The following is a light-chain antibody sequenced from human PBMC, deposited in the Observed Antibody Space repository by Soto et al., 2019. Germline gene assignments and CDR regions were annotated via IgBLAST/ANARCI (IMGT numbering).Light chain of an antibody. CDR1: QGINRF. Sequence: DMQLTQSPSFLTASLGDRVTITCRASQGINRFLAWYQQKPGKAPKLLIYAASTLQSGVPSRFSGSGSGTEFTLTISSLQPEDFATYYCQQLKSNLITFGQGTRLEIK. CDR2: AAS. J-gene: IGKJ5*01. CDR3: QQLKSNLIT. V-gene: IGKV1-9*01.